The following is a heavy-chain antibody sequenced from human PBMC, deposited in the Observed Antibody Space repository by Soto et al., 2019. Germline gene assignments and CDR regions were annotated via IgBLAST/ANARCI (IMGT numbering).Heavy chain of an antibody. D-gene: IGHD6-13*01. V-gene: IGHV3-7*05. Sequence: EVQLVESGGGLVQPGGSLRISCAASGFTFSSYWMSWVCQDPGKGLEWVANIKQDGSEKYYVDSVKGRFTISRDNAKNSLYLQMNSLRAEDTAVYYCARDRIADIDYWGQGTLVTVSS. CDR3: ARDRIADIDY. CDR1: GFTFSSYW. J-gene: IGHJ4*02. CDR2: IKQDGSEK.